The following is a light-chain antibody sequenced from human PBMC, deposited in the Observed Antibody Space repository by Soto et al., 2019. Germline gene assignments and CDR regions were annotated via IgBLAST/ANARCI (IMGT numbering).Light chain of an antibody. CDR2: GAS. CDR1: QGIFDY. V-gene: IGKV1-27*01. CDR3: QKYNSAPFT. J-gene: IGKJ3*01. Sequence: DIQMTQSPSSLSASVGDRVTITCRASQGIFDYVAWYQQKPGKVPKLLVFGASTLQSGVPSRFSGSGSGTDFALTISSQQLEDVATYYCQKYNSAPFTVGPGTKVDIK.